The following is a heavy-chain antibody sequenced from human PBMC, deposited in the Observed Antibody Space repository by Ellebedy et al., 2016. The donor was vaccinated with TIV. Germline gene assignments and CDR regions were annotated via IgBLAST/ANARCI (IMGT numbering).Heavy chain of an antibody. J-gene: IGHJ6*02. CDR2: IRSKAYGGTT. D-gene: IGHD6-13*01. CDR1: GFTFGDYA. V-gene: IGHV3-49*04. CDR3: TRDLTTLAAAGTGIYYYTMDV. Sequence: GGSLRLXXTASGFTFGDYAMSWVRQAPGKGLAWVGFIRSKAYGGTTEYAASVKGRFTISRDDSKSIAYLQMNSLKAEDTAVYYCTRDLTTLAAAGTGIYYYTMDVWGQGTTVTVSS.